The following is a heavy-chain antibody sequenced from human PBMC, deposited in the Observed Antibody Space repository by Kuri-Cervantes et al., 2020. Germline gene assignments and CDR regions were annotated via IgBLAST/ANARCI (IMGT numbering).Heavy chain of an antibody. CDR2: ISWDGGST. CDR1: GFTFDDYT. J-gene: IGHJ6*02. V-gene: IGHV3-43*01. D-gene: IGHD6-19*01. Sequence: GESLKIFCAASGFTFDDYTMHWVRQAPGKGLEWVSLISWDGGSTYYADSVKGRFTIARDNSKNSLYLQMNSLRTEDTALYYCAKGLTLRQWLVTYYYGMDFWGQGTTVTVSS. CDR3: AKGLTLRQWLVTYYYGMDF.